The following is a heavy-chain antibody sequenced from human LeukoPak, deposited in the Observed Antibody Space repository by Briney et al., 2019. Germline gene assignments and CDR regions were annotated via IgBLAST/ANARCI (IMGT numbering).Heavy chain of an antibody. CDR1: GYTFTSYD. CDR2: MNPNSGNT. D-gene: IGHD6-13*01. Sequence: ASVKVSCKASGYTFTSYDINWVRQATGQGLEWMGWMNPNSGNTGYAQKFQGRVTITRNTSISTAYMELSSLRSEDTAVYYCARANDEVAAAFDYWGQGTLVTVSS. J-gene: IGHJ4*02. V-gene: IGHV1-8*01. CDR3: ARANDEVAAAFDY.